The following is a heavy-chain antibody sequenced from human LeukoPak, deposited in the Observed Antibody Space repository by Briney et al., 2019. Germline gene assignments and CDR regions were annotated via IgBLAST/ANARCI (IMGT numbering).Heavy chain of an antibody. D-gene: IGHD2-2*02. CDR2: ISSSGSTI. V-gene: IGHV3-11*04. CDR3: ARDRGCSSTSCYINAFDI. Sequence: GGSLRLSCAASGFTFSDYYMSWIRQAPGKGLEWVSYISSSGSTIYYAHSVKGRFPISRDSAKNSLYLQMNSLRAEDTAVYYCARDRGCSSTSCYINAFDIWGQGTMVTVSS. J-gene: IGHJ3*02. CDR1: GFTFSDYY.